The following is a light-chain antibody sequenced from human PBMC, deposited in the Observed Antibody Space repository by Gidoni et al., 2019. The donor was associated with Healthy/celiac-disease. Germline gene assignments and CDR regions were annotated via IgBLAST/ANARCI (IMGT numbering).Light chain of an antibody. CDR2: GAS. J-gene: IGKJ5*01. V-gene: IGKV3-20*01. Sequence: EIVLTQSPGTLSLSHGERATLSCRASQSVSSSYLAWYQQKPGQAPRLLIYGASSRATGIPDRFSGSGSGTDFTLTISRLEPEDFAVYYCQQYGSSPPTTFGQGTRLEIK. CDR3: QQYGSSPPTT. CDR1: QSVSSSY.